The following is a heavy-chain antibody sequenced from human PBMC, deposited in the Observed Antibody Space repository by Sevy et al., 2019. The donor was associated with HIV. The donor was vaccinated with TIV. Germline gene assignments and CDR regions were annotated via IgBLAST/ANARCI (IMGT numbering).Heavy chain of an antibody. CDR1: GFTFSSDW. D-gene: IGHD6-6*01. CDR3: AIEGRAARDFDY. V-gene: IGHV3-74*01. Sequence: EGSLRLSCAASGFTFSSDWMHWVRHAPGKELVWVSRISSDGSSTSYADSVRGRFTISRDNAKNTLYLQMNSLRAEDTALYYCAIEGRAARDFDYWGQGTLVTVSS. CDR2: ISSDGSST. J-gene: IGHJ4*02.